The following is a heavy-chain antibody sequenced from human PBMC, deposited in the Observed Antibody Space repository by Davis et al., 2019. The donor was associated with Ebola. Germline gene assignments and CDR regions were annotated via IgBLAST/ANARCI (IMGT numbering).Heavy chain of an antibody. J-gene: IGHJ4*02. CDR1: GGFFSGYY. V-gene: IGHV4-34*01. Sequence: MPARSLRPSCALYGGFFSGYYWSWNRQAPGKGLGWIGEIDHSGSTNYNPSLKSRLTISVDTSKNQFSLKVSSVTAADTAVYYCARASAHPIAAAGTALVYWGQGTLVTVSS. D-gene: IGHD6-13*01. CDR3: ARASAHPIAAAGTALVY. CDR2: IDHSGST.